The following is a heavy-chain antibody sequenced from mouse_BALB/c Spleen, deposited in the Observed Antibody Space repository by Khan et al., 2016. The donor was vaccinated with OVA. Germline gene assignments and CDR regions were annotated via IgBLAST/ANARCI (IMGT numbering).Heavy chain of an antibody. Sequence: EVELVESGGGLVKPGGSLKLSCAASGFTFSNYAMSWVRQSPEKRLEGVASISSGDSTYYPDSVKGRFTISRDNARNILYLQRSSLRSEDTAMYYCARDYWFAYWGQGTLVTVSA. CDR1: GFTFSNYA. CDR3: ARDYWFAY. CDR2: ISSGDST. J-gene: IGHJ3*01. V-gene: IGHV5-6-5*01.